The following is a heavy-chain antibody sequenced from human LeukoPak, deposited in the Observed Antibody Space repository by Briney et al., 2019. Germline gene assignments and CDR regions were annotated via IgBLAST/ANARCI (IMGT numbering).Heavy chain of an antibody. CDR1: GGTFSSYA. V-gene: IGHV1-69*04. CDR2: IIPILGIA. CDR3: AREETYYYDSSGYYFDY. Sequence: SVKVSCKASGGTFSSYAISWVRQAPGQGLEWMGRIIPILGIANYAQKLQGRVTITADKSTSTAYMELSSLRFEDTAVYYCAREETYYYDSSGYYFDYWGQGTLVTVSS. J-gene: IGHJ4*02. D-gene: IGHD3-22*01.